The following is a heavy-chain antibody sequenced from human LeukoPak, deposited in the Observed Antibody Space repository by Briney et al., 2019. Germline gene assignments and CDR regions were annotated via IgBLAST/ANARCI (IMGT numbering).Heavy chain of an antibody. CDR2: INPSGGST. CDR3: ARGNDYCDYVFDY. D-gene: IGHD4-17*01. J-gene: IGHJ4*02. CDR1: GYTFTNYY. V-gene: IGHV1-46*01. Sequence: GSSLKVSCKAYGYTFTNYYMHWVRNSPGHGLEWMGIINPSGGSTSYAQKFQGRVTMTRDTSTSTVYMELSSLRSEDTAVYYCARGNDYCDYVFDYWGQGTLVTVSS.